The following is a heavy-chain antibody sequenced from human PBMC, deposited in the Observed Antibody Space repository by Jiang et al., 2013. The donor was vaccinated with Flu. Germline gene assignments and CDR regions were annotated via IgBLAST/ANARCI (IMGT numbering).Heavy chain of an antibody. J-gene: IGHJ4*02. CDR3: VRGVAGNYFDS. V-gene: IGHV4-39*01. D-gene: IGHD2-15*01. Sequence: LLKPSETLSLTCTVSAGSITSSTYFWGWIRQPPGGGLQWIGTLYYSGRTYYNPSLKSRVTIFADTTKNQFSLRLNSVTAADTAVFYCVRGVAGNYFDSWGQGTLVTVSS. CDR2: LYYSGRT. CDR1: AGSITSSTYF.